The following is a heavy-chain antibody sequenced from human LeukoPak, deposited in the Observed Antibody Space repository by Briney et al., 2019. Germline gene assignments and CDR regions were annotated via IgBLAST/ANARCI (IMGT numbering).Heavy chain of an antibody. CDR2: ILYDGSNK. Sequence: PGRSLRLSCAASGFTFSSYDIHWVRQAPGKGLEWVTIILYDGSNKYYADSVKGRFTISRDNSKNTVYLQMNSLTAEDTALYYCARYSESYHAIDYWGQGTLVTVSS. CDR3: ARYSESYHAIDY. CDR1: GFTFSSYD. V-gene: IGHV3-33*05. D-gene: IGHD1-26*01. J-gene: IGHJ4*02.